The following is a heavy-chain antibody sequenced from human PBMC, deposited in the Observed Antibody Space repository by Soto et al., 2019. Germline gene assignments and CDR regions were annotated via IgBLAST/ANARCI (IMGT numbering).Heavy chain of an antibody. J-gene: IGHJ6*02. D-gene: IGHD3-3*01. V-gene: IGHV3-30-3*01. CDR3: ARDQIGIRFLEWFPTNYYYAMYV. CDR1: GFTLSSYA. Sequence: GGSLRLSCAASGFTLSSYAMHWVRQAPGKGLEWVAVISYDGSNQYYADSVKGRFTISRDNSKNTLYLQMNSLRAEDTAVYYCARDQIGIRFLEWFPTNYYYAMYVWGQEITVTPSS. CDR2: ISYDGSNQ.